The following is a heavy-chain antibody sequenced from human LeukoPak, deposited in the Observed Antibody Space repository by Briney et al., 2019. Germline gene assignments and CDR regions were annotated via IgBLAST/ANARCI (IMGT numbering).Heavy chain of an antibody. CDR3: ARRSYCGGDCYSPFDY. V-gene: IGHV5-51*01. CDR2: IYPGDSDT. CDR1: GYSFTGYW. Sequence: GESLKISCGGSGYSFTGYWIGWVRQMPGKGLEWMGIIYPGDSDTRYSPSFQGQVTISADKSISTAYLQWSSLKASDTAMYYCARRSYCGGDCYSPFDYWGQGTLVTVSS. J-gene: IGHJ4*02. D-gene: IGHD2-21*02.